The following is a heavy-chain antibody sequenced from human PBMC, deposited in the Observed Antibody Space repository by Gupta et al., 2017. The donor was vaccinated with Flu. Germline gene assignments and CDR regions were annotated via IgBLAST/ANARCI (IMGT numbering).Heavy chain of an antibody. D-gene: IGHD2-2*01. CDR1: GFTFDAYA. V-gene: IGHV3-9*01. CDR3: AKDRSASWEIFDY. J-gene: IGHJ4*02. CDR2: IDWNSGSI. Sequence: ASGFTFDAYAMHWVRQVPGKGLEWVSGIDWNSGSIGYADSVKGRFTISRDNAKNSLYLQMXSXRADDTXLYYCAKDRSASWEIFDYWGQGTLVTVSS.